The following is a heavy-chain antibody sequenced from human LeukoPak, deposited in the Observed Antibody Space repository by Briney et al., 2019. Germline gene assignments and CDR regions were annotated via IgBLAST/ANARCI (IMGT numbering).Heavy chain of an antibody. V-gene: IGHV7-4-1*02. Sequence: ASVKVSCKASGYTFTSYAMNWVRQAPGQGLEWMGWINTNTGNPTYAQGFTGRFVFSLDTSVSTAYLQISSLKAEDTAVYYCARDRSVVAATRSWFVPWGQGTLVTVSS. CDR1: GYTFTSYA. CDR2: INTNTGNP. J-gene: IGHJ5*02. D-gene: IGHD2-15*01. CDR3: ARDRSVVAATRSWFVP.